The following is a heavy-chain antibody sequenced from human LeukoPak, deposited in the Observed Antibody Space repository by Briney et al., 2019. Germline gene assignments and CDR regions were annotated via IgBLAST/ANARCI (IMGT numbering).Heavy chain of an antibody. V-gene: IGHV3-48*01. CDR1: GFTFNTYN. D-gene: IGHD4-17*01. Sequence: PGGSLRLSCAASGFTFNTYNMNWVRQVPGKGLERVSYIGSGSVTIYYADSVKGRFTISRDNAKNSLYLQMNSLRAEDTAVYYCAKDTVTTPYDFDYWGQGTLVTVSS. CDR2: IGSGSVTI. CDR3: AKDTVTTPYDFDY. J-gene: IGHJ4*02.